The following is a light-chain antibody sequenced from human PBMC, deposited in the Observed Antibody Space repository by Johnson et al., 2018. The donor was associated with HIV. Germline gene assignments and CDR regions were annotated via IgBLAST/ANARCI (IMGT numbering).Light chain of an antibody. Sequence: QSVLTQPPSVSEAPGQKVTISCSGSSSNIGNNYVSWYQQLPGTAPKLLIYDNNKRPSGIPDRFSGSTSGTSATLGITGLQTGDEADYYCGTWDTSLSVYVFGTGTKVTVL. CDR3: GTWDTSLSVYV. CDR1: SSNIGNNY. CDR2: DNN. J-gene: IGLJ1*01. V-gene: IGLV1-51*01.